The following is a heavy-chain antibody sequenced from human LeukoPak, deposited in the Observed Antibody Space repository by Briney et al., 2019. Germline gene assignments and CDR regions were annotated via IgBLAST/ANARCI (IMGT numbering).Heavy chain of an antibody. J-gene: IGHJ4*01. D-gene: IGHD1-14*01. CDR2: MSADSDDT. CDR1: GYTFTSFH. CDR3: ARGITEGVDY. Sequence: ASVRVSCKASGYTFTSFHINWMRQAPGQGLEWLGWMSADSDDTDYAQKFQGRVTMTGDTSINTAYMELNNLRSEDTAVYYCARGITEGVDYWGQGTLVTVFS. V-gene: IGHV1-8*01.